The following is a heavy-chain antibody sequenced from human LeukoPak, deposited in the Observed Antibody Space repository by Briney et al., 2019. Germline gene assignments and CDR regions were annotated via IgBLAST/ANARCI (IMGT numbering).Heavy chain of an antibody. D-gene: IGHD2-2*01. Sequence: GGSLRLSCAASGFTFSSYGMHWVRQSPGKGLEWVAFIRYDGSNKYYADSVKGRFTISRDNSKNTLYLQMNSLRAEDTAVYYCAKDRDCSSTSCYEFDYWGQGTLVTVSS. J-gene: IGHJ4*02. CDR3: AKDRDCSSTSCYEFDY. V-gene: IGHV3-30*02. CDR2: IRYDGSNK. CDR1: GFTFSSYG.